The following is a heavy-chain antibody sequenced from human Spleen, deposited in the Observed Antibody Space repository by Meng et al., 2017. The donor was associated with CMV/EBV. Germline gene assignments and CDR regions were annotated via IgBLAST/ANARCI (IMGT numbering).Heavy chain of an antibody. J-gene: IGHJ6*02. CDR3: ARDTITARRYYYYGLDV. V-gene: IGHV3-21*01. Sequence: GESLKISCAASGFSFSDYSMNWVRQAPGKGLEWVSSISSTGTSIYYADSVYGRLTISRDNAKNSLYLQMNSLRAEDTAVYYCARDTITARRYYYYGLDVWGQGTTVTVSS. CDR2: ISSTGTSI. D-gene: IGHD6-6*01. CDR1: GFSFSDYS.